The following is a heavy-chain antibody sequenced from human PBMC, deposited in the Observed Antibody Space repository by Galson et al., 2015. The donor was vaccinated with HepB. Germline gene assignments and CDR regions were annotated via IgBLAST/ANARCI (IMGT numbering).Heavy chain of an antibody. D-gene: IGHD3-10*01. Sequence: SLRLSCAASGFTVRSNYMSWVRQAPGEGLEWVSVVYSGGSTYYADSVKGRFTISRDNSKNTLYLQMNSLRAEDTAVYYCARGSGFGDLFAPAYYWGQGTLVTVSS. CDR2: VYSGGST. J-gene: IGHJ4*02. CDR3: ARGSGFGDLFAPAYY. CDR1: GFTVRSNY. V-gene: IGHV3-66*01.